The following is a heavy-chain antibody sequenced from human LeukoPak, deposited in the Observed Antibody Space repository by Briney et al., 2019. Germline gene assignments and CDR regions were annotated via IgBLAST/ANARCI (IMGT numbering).Heavy chain of an antibody. Sequence: PGGSLRLSCAASGFTFSSYSMNWVRQAPGKGLEWVSSISSSSSYIYYADSVKGRFTISRDNAKNSLYLQMNSLRAEDTAVYYCARDPGGGDYMHTDYWGQGTLVTVSS. CDR1: GFTFSSYS. CDR2: ISSSSSYI. CDR3: ARDPGGGDYMHTDY. J-gene: IGHJ4*02. V-gene: IGHV3-21*01. D-gene: IGHD2-21*02.